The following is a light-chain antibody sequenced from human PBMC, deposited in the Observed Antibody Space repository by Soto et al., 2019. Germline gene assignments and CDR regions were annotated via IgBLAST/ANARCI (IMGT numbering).Light chain of an antibody. CDR1: SNDIGSYNL. CDR2: EGS. V-gene: IGLV2-23*01. CDR3: CSYVGSSTWV. Sequence: QSALTQPASASGSPGQSITISCTGTSNDIGSYNLVSWYQHHPGKAPRLIIYEGSQRPSGVSDRFSGSKSGNTASLTVSGLQAEDEADYYCCSYVGSSTWVFGGGTKLTVL. J-gene: IGLJ3*02.